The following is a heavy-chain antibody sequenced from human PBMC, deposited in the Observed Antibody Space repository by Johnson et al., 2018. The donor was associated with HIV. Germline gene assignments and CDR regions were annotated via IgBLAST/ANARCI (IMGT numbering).Heavy chain of an antibody. Sequence: VQLVESGGGLIQPGGSLRLSCAASGFTVSSNYMSWVRQAPGKGLEWVSVIYSGGSTYYADSVKGRFTISRDNSKNSLYLQMNSLRAEDTALYYCAKSSSAYAFDIWGQGTTVTVSS. J-gene: IGHJ3*02. CDR3: AKSSSAYAFDI. D-gene: IGHD6-13*01. CDR1: GFTVSSNY. V-gene: IGHV3-53*01. CDR2: IYSGGST.